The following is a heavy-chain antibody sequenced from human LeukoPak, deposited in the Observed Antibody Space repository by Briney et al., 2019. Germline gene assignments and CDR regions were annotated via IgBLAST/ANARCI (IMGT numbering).Heavy chain of an antibody. CDR2: IYPGDSDT. CDR3: ASFGSYDSSGYHYFDY. J-gene: IGHJ4*02. Sequence: GESLKISCKGSGYSFTSYWIGWVRQMPGKGLEWMGIIYPGDSDTRYSPSFQGQVTISADKSISTAYLQWSSLKASDTAMYYCASFGSYDSSGYHYFDYWGQGTLVTVSS. D-gene: IGHD3-22*01. V-gene: IGHV5-51*01. CDR1: GYSFTSYW.